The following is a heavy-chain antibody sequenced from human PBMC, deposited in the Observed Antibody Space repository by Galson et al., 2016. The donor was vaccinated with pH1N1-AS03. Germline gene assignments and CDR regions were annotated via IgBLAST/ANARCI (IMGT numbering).Heavy chain of an antibody. Sequence: SLRLSCAASGFTINNNYMSWARQAPGKGLEWVSVIYGGGDTFYADSVKGRFTISRDNSKNTVYLQMNGLRVEDTAVYYCAREPWGSTQGEYWGQGTLVTVSS. J-gene: IGHJ4*02. CDR3: AREPWGSTQGEY. CDR1: GFTINNNY. D-gene: IGHD3-16*01. V-gene: IGHV3-53*01. CDR2: IYGGGDT.